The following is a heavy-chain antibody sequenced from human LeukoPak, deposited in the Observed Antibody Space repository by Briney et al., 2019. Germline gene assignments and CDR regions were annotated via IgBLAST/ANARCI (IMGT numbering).Heavy chain of an antibody. Sequence: SETLSLTCTVSGGSISSYYWSWIRQPPGKGLEGGGYIYYSGSTNYNPCLKSRVTISVDTSKNKYSLKRSSVTAADTAVYYCARLPDYSNYVDWFDPWGQGTLVTVSS. CDR2: IYYSGST. D-gene: IGHD4-11*01. V-gene: IGHV4-59*08. J-gene: IGHJ5*02. CDR3: ARLPDYSNYVDWFDP. CDR1: GGSISSYY.